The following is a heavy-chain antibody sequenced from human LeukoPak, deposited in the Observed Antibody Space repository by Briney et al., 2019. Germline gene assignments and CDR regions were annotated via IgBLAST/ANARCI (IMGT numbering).Heavy chain of an antibody. CDR2: IRSKANSYAT. J-gene: IGHJ5*02. CDR3: TRLYGSGSSLDP. V-gene: IGHV3-73*01. D-gene: IGHD3-10*01. CDR1: GLTFSGSA. Sequence: GRSLRLSCAASGLTFSGSAMHWVRQASGKGLEWLGRIRSKANSYATAYAASVKGRFTISRDDSKNTAYLQMNSLKTEDTAVYYCTRLYGSGSSLDPWGQGTLVTVSS.